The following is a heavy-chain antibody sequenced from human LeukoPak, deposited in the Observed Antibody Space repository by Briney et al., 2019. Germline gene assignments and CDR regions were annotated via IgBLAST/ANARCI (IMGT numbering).Heavy chain of an antibody. V-gene: IGHV4-59*13. Sequence: PSETLSLTRTVSGGSICTNYWSWIRQPPGKRPEGIGYIYSSGSTHHNPSLQRRVTISMDTSKSQFCLQLSSVTAAHTARYYCARYSSSTWLGFDYWGQGTLVTVSS. CDR3: ARYSSSTWLGFDY. J-gene: IGHJ4*02. D-gene: IGHD6-13*01. CDR1: GGSICTNY. CDR2: IYSSGST.